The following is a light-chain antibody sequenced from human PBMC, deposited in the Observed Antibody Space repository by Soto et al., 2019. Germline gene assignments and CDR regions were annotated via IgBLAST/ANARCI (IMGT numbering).Light chain of an antibody. CDR3: QQYGSSPPIT. V-gene: IGKV3-20*01. Sequence: EIVLTQSPGTLSLSPGERATLSCRASQSVSSSYLAWYQQKPAQAPRLLIYGASSRATGIPDRFSGSGSGTAFTLTISRLEPADFAVYYCQQYGSSPPITFGQGTRLEIK. J-gene: IGKJ5*01. CDR1: QSVSSSY. CDR2: GAS.